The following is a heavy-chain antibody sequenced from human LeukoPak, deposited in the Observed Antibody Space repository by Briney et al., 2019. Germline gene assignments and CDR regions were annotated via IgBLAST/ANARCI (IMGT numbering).Heavy chain of an antibody. Sequence: PSETLSLTCTVSVGSISDTNSYWTWIRQPPGKGLEWIGSVYHKGNTYYSPTLRGRVTISADSSRNQFSLRLSSVTAADTAVYFCARRGFGYSVDVWGQGTTVTVSS. CDR2: VYHKGNT. CDR1: VGSISDTNSY. V-gene: IGHV4-39*01. D-gene: IGHD5-18*01. J-gene: IGHJ6*02. CDR3: ARRGFGYSVDV.